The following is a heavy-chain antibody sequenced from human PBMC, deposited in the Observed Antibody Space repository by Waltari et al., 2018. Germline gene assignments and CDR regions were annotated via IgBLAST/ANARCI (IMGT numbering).Heavy chain of an antibody. CDR3: AKRYCSGTSCQYYYFSMDV. Sequence: EVQLLESGGGLVQPGGSLRLSCAASGFTFSSYAMSWVRQVSGKGLEGGLIIRGSGGNTYYADSVKGRFTISRDNSKNTLYLQMNSLRAEDTAVYYCAKRYCSGTSCQYYYFSMDVWGQGTTVTVSS. V-gene: IGHV3-23*01. CDR1: GFTFSSYA. J-gene: IGHJ6*02. CDR2: IRGSGGNT. D-gene: IGHD2-2*01.